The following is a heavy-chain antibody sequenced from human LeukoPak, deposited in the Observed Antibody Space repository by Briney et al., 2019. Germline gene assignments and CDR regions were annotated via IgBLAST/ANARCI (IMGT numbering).Heavy chain of an antibody. CDR3: ARVDDSNSYSYFAC. Sequence: SETLSLTCTVSGGSISSYYWNWIRQPAGKGLEWIGRIYNRGSTNYNPSLKSRVTMSVDTSKNQFSLKLSSVTAADTAVYYCARVDDSNSYSYFACWGQATLVTVYS. J-gene: IGHJ4*02. D-gene: IGHD2-21*01. V-gene: IGHV4-4*07. CDR1: GGSISSYY. CDR2: IYNRGST.